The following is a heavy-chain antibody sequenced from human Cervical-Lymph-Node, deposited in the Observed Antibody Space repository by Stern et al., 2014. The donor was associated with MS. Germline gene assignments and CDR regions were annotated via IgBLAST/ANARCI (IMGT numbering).Heavy chain of an antibody. J-gene: IGHJ6*02. Sequence: EVQLVQSGAEVKEPGESLKISCKGSGYTFANYWIGLARQMTGKGLEWMGIIYPGDSDTSYTPSFQGQVTISADKSMSTASLQWSSLKASDTAIYYCARAEARVKYGLDVWGQGTTVTVS. V-gene: IGHV5-51*03. CDR2: IYPGDSDT. CDR1: GYTFANYW. CDR3: ARAEARVKYGLDV.